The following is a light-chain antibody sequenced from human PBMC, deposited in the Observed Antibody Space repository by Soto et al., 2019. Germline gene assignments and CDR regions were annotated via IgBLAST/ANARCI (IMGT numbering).Light chain of an antibody. CDR3: SSCTSNTTPLV. Sequence: QSVLAQPASVSGSPGQSITISCTGTSSDIGGYNYVSWYQHHPGKAPKLMIYEVSNRPSGVSNRFSGSKSGNTASLTISGLQPEDEADYYCSSCTSNTTPLVFGTGTKDNVL. CDR2: EVS. J-gene: IGLJ1*01. V-gene: IGLV2-14*01. CDR1: SSDIGGYNY.